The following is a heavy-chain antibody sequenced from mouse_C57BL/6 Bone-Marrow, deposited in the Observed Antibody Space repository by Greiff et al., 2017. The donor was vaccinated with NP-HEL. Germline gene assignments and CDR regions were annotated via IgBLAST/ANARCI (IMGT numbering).Heavy chain of an antibody. CDR3: AREDGIAWFAY. CDR2: IHPNSGST. V-gene: IGHV1-64*01. CDR1: GYTFTSYW. Sequence: VQLQQPGAELVKPGASVKLSCKASGYTFTSYWMHWVKQRPGQGLEWIGMIHPNSGSTNYNEKFKSKATLTVDKSSSTAYMQLSSLTSEDSAVYYCAREDGIAWFAYWGQGTLVTVSA. J-gene: IGHJ3*01. D-gene: IGHD2-1*01.